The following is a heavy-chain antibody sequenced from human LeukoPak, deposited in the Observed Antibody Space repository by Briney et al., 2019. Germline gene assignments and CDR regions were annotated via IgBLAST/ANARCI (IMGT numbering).Heavy chain of an antibody. Sequence: GGSLRLSCAASGFSFSRYDIHWVRQAPGKGLEWVAFIRYDGSNKNYADSVKGRFTISRDNFMSTVYLQMNSLRAEDTAVYYCAKDRQTITIFGVVNTPRANFDYWGQGALVTVSS. CDR2: IRYDGSNK. J-gene: IGHJ4*02. D-gene: IGHD3-3*01. CDR3: AKDRQTITIFGVVNTPRANFDY. CDR1: GFSFSRYD. V-gene: IGHV3-30*02.